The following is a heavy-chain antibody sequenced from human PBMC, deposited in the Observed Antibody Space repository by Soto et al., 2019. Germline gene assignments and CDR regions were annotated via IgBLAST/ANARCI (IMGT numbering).Heavy chain of an antibody. V-gene: IGHV3-30-3*01. CDR3: ASPGWVPAAMYPTNAFDI. Sequence: QVQLVESGGGVVQPGRSLRLSCAASGFTFSSYAMHWVRQAPGKGLEWVAVISYDGSNKYYADSVKGRFTISRDNSKNTLYLQMNSLRAADTAVYYCASPGWVPAAMYPTNAFDIWGQGTMVTVSS. CDR2: ISYDGSNK. CDR1: GFTFSSYA. D-gene: IGHD2-2*01. J-gene: IGHJ3*02.